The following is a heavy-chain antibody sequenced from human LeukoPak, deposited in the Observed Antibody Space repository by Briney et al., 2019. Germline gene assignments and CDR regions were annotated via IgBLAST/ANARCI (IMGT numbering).Heavy chain of an antibody. CDR1: GFTFRKYW. D-gene: IGHD3-16*01. CDR3: ARFFSRWDRPYYFDH. CDR2: IKEDGSEK. J-gene: IGHJ4*02. V-gene: IGHV3-7*01. Sequence: GGSLRLSCTVSGFTFRKYWMSWVRQAPGKGLEWVTNIKEDGSEKNYVDSVKGRCTISRDNSKNSVDLQMNSLRGEDTAVYYCARFFSRWDRPYYFDHWGQGTLVTVSS.